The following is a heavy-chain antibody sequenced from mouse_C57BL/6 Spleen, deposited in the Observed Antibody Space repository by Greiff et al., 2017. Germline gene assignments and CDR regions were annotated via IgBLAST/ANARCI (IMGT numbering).Heavy chain of an antibody. J-gene: IGHJ4*01. CDR1: GSTFSNYW. CDR2: SRLKSDNYAT. CDR3: TRANYYAMDC. V-gene: IGHV6-3*01. Sequence: EVQLQQSGGGLVQPGGSMKLSCVASGSTFSNYWMNLVRQSPEKGLEWVAQSRLKSDNYATHYAESVKGRFTISRDDSKSSVYLQMNNLRAEDTGIYYCTRANYYAMDCWGQGTSVTVSS.